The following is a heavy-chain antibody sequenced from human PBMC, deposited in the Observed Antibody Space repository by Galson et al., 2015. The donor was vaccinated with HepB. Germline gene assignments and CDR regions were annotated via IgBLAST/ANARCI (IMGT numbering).Heavy chain of an antibody. J-gene: IGHJ3*01. D-gene: IGHD2-15*01. CDR1: GYSFNYYA. CDR3: ARPRYCSVVPCYSAFDL. CDR2: VRAYNGDT. V-gene: IGHV1-18*01. Sequence: SVKVSCKASGYSFNYYAINWVRQAPGQGLEWLGWVRAYNGDTKYAEKFQDRVTMTTDTSTNTAYMELRSLRPDDTAVYYCARPRYCSVVPCYSAFDLWGQGTMVTVSS.